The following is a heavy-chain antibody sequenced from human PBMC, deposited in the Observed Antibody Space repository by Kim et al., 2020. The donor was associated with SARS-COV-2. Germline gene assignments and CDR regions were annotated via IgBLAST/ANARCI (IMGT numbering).Heavy chain of an antibody. J-gene: IGHJ4*02. CDR3: ARDFPLYGSGSYYKVSFDY. CDR2: ISAYNGNT. D-gene: IGHD3-10*01. Sequence: ASVKVSCKASGYTFTSYGISWVRQAPEQGLEWMGWISAYNGNTNYAQKLQGRVTMTTDTSTSTAYMELRSLRSDDTAVYYCARDFPLYGSGSYYKVSFDYWGQGTLVTVSS. CDR1: GYTFTSYG. V-gene: IGHV1-18*01.